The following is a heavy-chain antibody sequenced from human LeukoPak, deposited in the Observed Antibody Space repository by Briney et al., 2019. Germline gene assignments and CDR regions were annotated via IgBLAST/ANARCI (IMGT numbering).Heavy chain of an antibody. Sequence: PSETLSLTCTVSGGSISSCYWSWIRQPPGKGLEWIGYIYYSGSTNYNPSLKSRVTISVDTSKNQFSLKLSSVTAADTAVYYCARGGTYGDYRWFDPWGQGTLVTVSS. D-gene: IGHD4-17*01. CDR1: GGSISSCY. CDR2: IYYSGST. V-gene: IGHV4-59*01. J-gene: IGHJ5*02. CDR3: ARGGTYGDYRWFDP.